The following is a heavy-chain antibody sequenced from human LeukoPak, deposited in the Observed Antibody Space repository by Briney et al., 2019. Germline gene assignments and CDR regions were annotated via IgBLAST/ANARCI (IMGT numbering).Heavy chain of an antibody. CDR1: GFTVSSNY. D-gene: IGHD3-22*01. J-gene: IGHJ3*02. CDR2: IYSGGST. CDR3: ARWAYYYDSSGPPGLGAFDT. Sequence: GGSLRLSCAASGFTVSSNYMSWVRQAPGKGLEWVSVIYSGGSTYYADSVKGRFTISRHNSKNTLYLQMNSLRAEDTAVYYCARWAYYYDSSGPPGLGAFDTWGQGTMVTVSS. V-gene: IGHV3-53*04.